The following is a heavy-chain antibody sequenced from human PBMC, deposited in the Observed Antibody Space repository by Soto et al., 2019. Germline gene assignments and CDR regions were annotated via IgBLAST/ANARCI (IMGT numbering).Heavy chain of an antibody. CDR3: VRDYRYAFDL. CDR1: ELTFNTYS. J-gene: IGHJ3*01. CDR2: ISPGSDRM. V-gene: IGHV3-48*01. D-gene: IGHD3-16*02. Sequence: QLVESGGGLVQPGGSLRLCCAASELTFNTYSMNWVRQAPGKGLEWLSYISPGSDRMFYADSVKGRFAISRDNAKNSLYLQLHSLRAEDTALYYCVRDYRYAFDLWGQGTVVTVSS.